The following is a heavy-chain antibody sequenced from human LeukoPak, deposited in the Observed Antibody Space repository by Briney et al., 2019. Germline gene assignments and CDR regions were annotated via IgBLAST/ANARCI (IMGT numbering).Heavy chain of an antibody. CDR3: ARGSRFYSSSWYHADAFDI. Sequence: SETLSLTCTVSGYSISSGYYWGWIRQPPGKGLEWIGSIYHSGSTYYNPSLKSRVTISVDTSKNQFSLKLSSVTAADTAVYYCARGSRFYSSSWYHADAFDIWGQGTMVTVSS. CDR2: IYHSGST. D-gene: IGHD6-13*01. V-gene: IGHV4-38-2*02. CDR1: GYSISSGYY. J-gene: IGHJ3*02.